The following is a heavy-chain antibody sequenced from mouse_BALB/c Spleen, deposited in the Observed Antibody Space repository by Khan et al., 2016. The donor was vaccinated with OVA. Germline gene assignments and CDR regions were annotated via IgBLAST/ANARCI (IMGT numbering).Heavy chain of an antibody. CDR2: INTYTGEP. CDR3: ANGGYWYFDV. CDR1: GYTFTNYG. J-gene: IGHJ1*01. D-gene: IGHD1-1*01. Sequence: QIQLVQSGPELKKPGETVKISCKASGYTFTNYGMNWVKQAPGKGLKWMGWINTYTGEPTYADDFKGRFVFSLETSASTAYLQINNLKNEDTATYFCANGGYWYFDVWGAGTTVTVSS. V-gene: IGHV9-3-1*01.